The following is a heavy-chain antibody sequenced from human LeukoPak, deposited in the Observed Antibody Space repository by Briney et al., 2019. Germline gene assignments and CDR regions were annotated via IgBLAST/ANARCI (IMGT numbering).Heavy chain of an antibody. CDR2: ISDDGRNK. J-gene: IGHJ4*02. CDR1: GFSFISYG. D-gene: IGHD4-17*01. Sequence: GGSLRLSCVASGFSFISYGMHWVRQAPGKGLEWVGVISDDGRNKKYADPVKGRFTISRDNSKDTLYLQMNSLRDEDTAVYYCAKRPSDYGDYVTYFDYWGQGTLVTVSS. CDR3: AKRPSDYGDYVTYFDY. V-gene: IGHV3-30*18.